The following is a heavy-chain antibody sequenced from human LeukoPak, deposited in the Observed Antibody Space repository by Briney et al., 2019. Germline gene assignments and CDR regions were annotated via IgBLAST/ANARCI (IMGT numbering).Heavy chain of an antibody. CDR3: ARWGYDFWSGYYRRRYAFDI. CDR2: ISAYNGNT. D-gene: IGHD3-3*01. J-gene: IGHJ3*02. V-gene: IGHV1-18*01. CDR1: GYTFTSYG. Sequence: GASVKVSCKASGYTFTSYGISWVRQAPGQGLEWMGWISAYNGNTNYAQKLQGRVTMTTDTSTSTAYMELRSLRSDDTAVYYCARWGYDFWSGYYRRRYAFDIWGQGTMVTVST.